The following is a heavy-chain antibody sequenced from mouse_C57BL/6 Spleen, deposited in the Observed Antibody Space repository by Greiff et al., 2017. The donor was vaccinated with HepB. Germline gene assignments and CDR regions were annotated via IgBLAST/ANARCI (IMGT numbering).Heavy chain of an antibody. V-gene: IGHV1-53*01. CDR3: ARVREYDYDMTWFAY. CDR2: INPSNGGT. Sequence: VQLQQPGTELVKPGASVKLSCKASGYTFTSYWMHWVKQRPGQGLEWIGNINPSNGGTNYNEKFKSKATLTVDKSSSTAYMQLSSLTSEDSAVYYCARVREYDYDMTWFAYWGQGTLVTVSA. CDR1: GYTFTSYW. J-gene: IGHJ3*01. D-gene: IGHD2-4*01.